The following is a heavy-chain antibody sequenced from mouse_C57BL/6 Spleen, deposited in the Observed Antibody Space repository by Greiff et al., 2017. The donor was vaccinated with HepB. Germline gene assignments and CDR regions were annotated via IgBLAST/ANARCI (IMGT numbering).Heavy chain of an antibody. CDR2: IYPGDGDT. CDR3: ARVTAQLGYYFDY. CDR1: GYAFSSYW. V-gene: IGHV1-80*01. J-gene: IGHJ2*01. D-gene: IGHD3-2*02. Sequence: VQLQQSGAELVKPGASVKISCKASGYAFSSYWMNWVKQRPGKGLEWIGQIYPGDGDTNYNGKFKGKATLTADKSSSTAYMQLSSLTSEASAVYFCARVTAQLGYYFDYWGQGTTLTVSS.